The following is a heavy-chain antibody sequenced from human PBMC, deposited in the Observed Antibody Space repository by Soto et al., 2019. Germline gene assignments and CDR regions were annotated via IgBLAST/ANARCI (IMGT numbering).Heavy chain of an antibody. V-gene: IGHV1-18*01. D-gene: IGHD6-13*01. CDR2: ISAYNGNT. Sequence: QVQLVQSGAEVKKPGASVKVSCKASGYTFTSYGISWVRQAPGQGLEWMGWISAYNGNTNYAQKLQGRVTMTTDTSTSTGYMELRSLRSDDTDVYYCARDFLAAAGPLGMDVWGQGTTVTVAS. CDR3: ARDFLAAAGPLGMDV. J-gene: IGHJ6*02. CDR1: GYTFTSYG.